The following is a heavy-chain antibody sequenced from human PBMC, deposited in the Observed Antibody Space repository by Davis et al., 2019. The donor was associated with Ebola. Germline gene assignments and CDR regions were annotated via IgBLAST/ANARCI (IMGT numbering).Heavy chain of an antibody. J-gene: IGHJ4*02. CDR3: AIRGGYDSSGKEGSFDY. V-gene: IGHV1-46*01. CDR2: INPSGGST. CDR1: GYTFTSYY. D-gene: IGHD3-22*01. Sequence: ASVKVSCKASGYTFTSYYMHWVRQAPGQGLEWMGIINPSGGSTSYAQKFQGRVTMTRDTSTSTVYMELSSLRSEDTAVYYCAIRGGYDSSGKEGSFDYWGQGTLVTVSS.